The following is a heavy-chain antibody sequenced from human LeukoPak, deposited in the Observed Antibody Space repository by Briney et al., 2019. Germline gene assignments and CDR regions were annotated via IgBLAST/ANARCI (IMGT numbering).Heavy chain of an antibody. CDR1: AGSISSSNW. Sequence: SGTLSLTCAVSAGSISSSNWWTWVRQPPGKGLEWIGEIYHSGSTYYNPSLKSRVTISVDTSKNQFSLKLSSVTAADTAVYYCARADSIFARGWFDPWGQGTLVIVSS. CDR3: ARADSIFARGWFDP. J-gene: IGHJ5*02. V-gene: IGHV4-4*02. CDR2: IYHSGST. D-gene: IGHD4-11*01.